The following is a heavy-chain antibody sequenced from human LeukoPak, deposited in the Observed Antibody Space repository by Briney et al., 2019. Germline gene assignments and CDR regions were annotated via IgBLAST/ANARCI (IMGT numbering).Heavy chain of an antibody. J-gene: IGHJ6*03. V-gene: IGHV4-59*01. Sequence: SETLSLTCTVSGGSISSYYWSWIRQPPGKGLEWIGYIYYSGSTNYNPSLKSRVTISVDTSKNQFSLKLSSVTAADTAVYYCARTTEGGYTYDYFYYYYMDVWGKGTTVTVSS. CDR3: ARTTEGGYTYDYFYYYYMDV. D-gene: IGHD5-18*01. CDR1: GGSISSYY. CDR2: IYYSGST.